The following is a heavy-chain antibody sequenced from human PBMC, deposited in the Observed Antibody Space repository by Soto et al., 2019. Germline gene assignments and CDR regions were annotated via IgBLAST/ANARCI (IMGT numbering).Heavy chain of an antibody. V-gene: IGHV3-30-3*01. J-gene: IGHJ4*02. CDR2: ISYDGSNK. CDR1: GFTFSSYA. CDR3: ARDSDGYLDY. Sequence: ESGGGVVQPGRSLRLSCAASGFTFSSYAMHWVRQAPGKGLEWVAVISYDGSNKYYADSVKGRFTISRDNSKNTLYLQMNSLRAEDTAVYYCARDSDGYLDYWGQGTLVTVSS.